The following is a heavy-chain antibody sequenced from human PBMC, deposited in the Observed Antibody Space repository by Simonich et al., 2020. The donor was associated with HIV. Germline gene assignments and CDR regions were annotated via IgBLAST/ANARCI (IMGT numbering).Heavy chain of an antibody. CDR1: GVSFSGYY. CDR3: ARRGRFHFDY. CDR2: INHSGST. J-gene: IGHJ4*02. V-gene: IGHV4-34*01. D-gene: IGHD3-10*01. Sequence: QVHLQQWGAGLLKPSETLSLTCAVYGVSFSGYYWTWIRLPPGKGLEWIGEINHSGSTDYNPSLKSRVTISVDTSKNQFSLNLSSVTAADTAVYYCARRGRFHFDYWGKGTLVTVSS.